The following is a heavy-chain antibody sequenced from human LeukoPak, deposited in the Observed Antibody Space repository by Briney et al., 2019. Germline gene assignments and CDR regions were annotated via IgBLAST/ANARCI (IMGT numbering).Heavy chain of an antibody. CDR2: IKQDGSEK. Sequence: GGSLRLSCAASGFTFRSYGMNWVRQAPGKGLEWVANIKQDGSEKYYVDSVKGRFTISRDNAKNSLYLQMNSLRAEDTAVFYCARDRGGTDDFWSGYYTGYFDYWGQGTLVTVSS. V-gene: IGHV3-7*01. D-gene: IGHD3-3*01. J-gene: IGHJ4*02. CDR1: GFTFRSYG. CDR3: ARDRGGTDDFWSGYYTGYFDY.